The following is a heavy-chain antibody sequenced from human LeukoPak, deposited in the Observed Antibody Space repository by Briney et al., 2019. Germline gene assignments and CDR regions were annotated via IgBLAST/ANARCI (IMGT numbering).Heavy chain of an antibody. CDR1: GYIFTTFY. D-gene: IGHD3-10*01. CDR3: ARWANYYGLGTYYASDI. V-gene: IGHV1-2*02. CDR2: INPNSGGT. J-gene: IGHJ3*02. Sequence: ASVKVSCKPSGYIFTTFYMHWVRQAPGQGLEWMGWINPNSGGTNYAQKFQDRVTMTRDTSISTVYMELNRLTSDDTAVYYCARWANYYGLGTYYASDIWGQGTTVIVSS.